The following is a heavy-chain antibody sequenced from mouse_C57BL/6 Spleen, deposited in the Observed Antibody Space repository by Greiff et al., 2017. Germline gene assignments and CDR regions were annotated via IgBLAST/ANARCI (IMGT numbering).Heavy chain of an antibody. V-gene: IGHV1-81*01. CDR3: ASRDEGFAY. Sequence: VQLVESGAELARPGASVKLSCKASGYTFTSYGISWVKQRTGQGLEWIGEIYPRSGNTYYNEKFKGKATLTADKSSSTAYMELRSLTSEDSAVYFCASRDEGFAYWGQGTLVTVAA. CDR1: GYTFTSYG. J-gene: IGHJ3*01. CDR2: IYPRSGNT.